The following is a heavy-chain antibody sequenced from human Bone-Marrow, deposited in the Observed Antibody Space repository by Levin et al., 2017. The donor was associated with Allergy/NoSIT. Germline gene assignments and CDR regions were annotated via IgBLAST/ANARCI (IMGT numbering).Heavy chain of an antibody. J-gene: IGHJ3*02. V-gene: IGHV3-23*01. CDR2: IADSGGST. CDR1: GFTFSSSA. D-gene: IGHD2-2*01. Sequence: GGSLRLSCAASGFTFSSSAMSWVRQAPGKGLEWVSTIADSGGSTYYADSVKGRFTISRDNSKNTLYLQMNSLRVEDTSLYYCARGYCSTSNCYPNDAFDIWGQGTMVTVSS. CDR3: ARGYCSTSNCYPNDAFDI.